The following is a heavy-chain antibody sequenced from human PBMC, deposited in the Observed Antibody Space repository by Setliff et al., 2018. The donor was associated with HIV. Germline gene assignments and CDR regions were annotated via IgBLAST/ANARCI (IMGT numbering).Heavy chain of an antibody. CDR3: ARVGYYYDSSGLDAFDI. Sequence: ASVKVSCKASGGTFSSYAISWVRQAPGQGLEWMGWISPYNGNTKYAQKLQGRVTMTTDTSTSTAYMELRSLRSDDTAVYYCARVGYYYDSSGLDAFDIWGQGTMVTVSS. V-gene: IGHV1-18*01. D-gene: IGHD3-22*01. CDR1: GGTFSSYA. CDR2: ISPYNGNT. J-gene: IGHJ3*02.